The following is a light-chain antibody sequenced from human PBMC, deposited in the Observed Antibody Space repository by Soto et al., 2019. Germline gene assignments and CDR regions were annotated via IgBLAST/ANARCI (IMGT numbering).Light chain of an antibody. J-gene: IGLJ1*01. CDR1: SSNIGAGFD. V-gene: IGLV1-40*01. CDR2: GNS. Sequence: QSVLTQPPSVSGAPGQRVTISCTGSSSNIGAGFDVHWYHQIAGTAPKLLIYGNSNRPSGVPDRFSGSKSGNTASLTVSGLQAEDEADYYCSSYAGSNNFVAFGSGTKLTVL. CDR3: SSYAGSNNFVA.